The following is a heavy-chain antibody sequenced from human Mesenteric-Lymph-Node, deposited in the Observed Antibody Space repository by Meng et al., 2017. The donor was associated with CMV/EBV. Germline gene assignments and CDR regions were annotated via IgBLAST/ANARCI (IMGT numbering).Heavy chain of an antibody. Sequence: GESLKISCAASGFTFSAYSMKWVRQAPGKGLEWVSHISQSSNLIYYADSVKGRFTISRDNSKNTLYLQMNSLRAEDTAVYYCARGGLQDYYGMDVWGQGTTVTVSS. D-gene: IGHD4-11*01. CDR3: ARGGLQDYYGMDV. J-gene: IGHJ6*02. CDR1: GFTFSAYS. CDR2: ISQSSNLI. V-gene: IGHV3-48*01.